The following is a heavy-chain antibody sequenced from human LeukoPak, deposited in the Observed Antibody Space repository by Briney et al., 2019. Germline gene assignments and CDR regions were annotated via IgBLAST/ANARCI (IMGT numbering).Heavy chain of an antibody. V-gene: IGHV3-21*04. CDR2: ISSTSSYI. J-gene: IGHJ6*03. Sequence: GGSLRLSCAASGFTFSSYAMNWVRHAPGKGLEWVSSISSTSSYIYYADSVKGRFTISRDNAKNSLYLQMNSLGAEDTAVYYCARVREGHYYYYYMDVWGKGTTVTISS. CDR1: GFTFSSYA. CDR3: ARVREGHYYYYYMDV.